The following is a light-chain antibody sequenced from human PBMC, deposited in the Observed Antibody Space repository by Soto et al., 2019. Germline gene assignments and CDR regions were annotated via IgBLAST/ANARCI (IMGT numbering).Light chain of an antibody. CDR3: ASYAGTKLFV. J-gene: IGLJ1*01. V-gene: IGLV2-14*01. Sequence: QSALTQPASVSGSPGQSITIACTGTSSDVGGYKYVSWYQQHPGKAPKLMIYEVSNRPSGVSNRFSGSKSGSTASLTVSGLQADDEADYYCASYAGTKLFVFGSGTKVTVL. CDR1: SSDVGGYKY. CDR2: EVS.